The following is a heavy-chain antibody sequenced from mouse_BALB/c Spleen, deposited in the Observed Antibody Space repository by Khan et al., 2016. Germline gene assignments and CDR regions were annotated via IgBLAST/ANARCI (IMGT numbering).Heavy chain of an antibody. V-gene: IGHV5-17*02. D-gene: IGHD2-1*01. CDR3: ARYGNYAMDY. J-gene: IGHJ4*01. CDR2: ISSGSSTI. Sequence: EVELVESGGGLVQPGGSRKLSCAASGFTFSSFGMHWVRQAPEKGLEWVAYISSGSSTIYYADTVKGRFTISRDNPKNTLFLQMTSLRSEDTVMYYCARYGNYAMDYWGQGTSVTVSS. CDR1: GFTFSSFG.